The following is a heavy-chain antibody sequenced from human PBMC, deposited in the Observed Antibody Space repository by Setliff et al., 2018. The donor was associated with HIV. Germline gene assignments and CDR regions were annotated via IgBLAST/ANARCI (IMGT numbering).Heavy chain of an antibody. CDR3: ARDQPSDY. J-gene: IGHJ4*02. Sequence: GGSLRLSCAASGFTFRKYDMSWLRQAPGKGLEWVADISGISDKIKYVDSVKGRFTISRDNAKNSLYLQMNSLRAEDTAVYYCARDQPSDYWGQGTLVTVSS. CDR1: GFTFRKYD. V-gene: IGHV3-11*05. CDR2: ISGISDKI.